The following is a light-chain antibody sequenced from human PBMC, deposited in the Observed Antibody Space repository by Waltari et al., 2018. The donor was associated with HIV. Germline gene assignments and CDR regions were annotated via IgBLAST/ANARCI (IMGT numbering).Light chain of an antibody. Sequence: EIVLTQSPGTLSLSPGDRATLSCGASQSVSSNFFAWYQQKPGQAPRLLIYGASSRATGIPDRCSGSGSGTDFTLTISRLEAEDFAVYHCQQYGSSPFNFGPGTKVDFK. CDR2: GAS. J-gene: IGKJ3*01. V-gene: IGKV3-20*01. CDR3: QQYGSSPFN. CDR1: QSVSSNF.